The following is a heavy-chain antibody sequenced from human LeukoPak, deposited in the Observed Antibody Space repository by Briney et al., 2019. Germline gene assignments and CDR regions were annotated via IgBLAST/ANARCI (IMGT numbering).Heavy chain of an antibody. V-gene: IGHV3-7*03. CDR3: ARNNGMDV. Sequence: GGSLRLSCAASGFALSSHWMTWVRQVPGRGPEWVANVNRDGSETYYLDSVKGRFTIPKDNAKNSLYLQMNSLRAEDTALYHCARNNGMDVWGQGTAVIVSS. J-gene: IGHJ6*02. CDR2: VNRDGSET. CDR1: GFALSSHW.